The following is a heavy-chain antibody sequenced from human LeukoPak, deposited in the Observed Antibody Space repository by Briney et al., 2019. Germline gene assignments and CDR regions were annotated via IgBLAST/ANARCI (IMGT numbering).Heavy chain of an antibody. J-gene: IGHJ4*02. CDR3: ARLLRGYFDY. CDR2: MNPNSGNT. V-gene: IGHV1-8*03. CDR1: GYTFTSYD. Sequence: SVKVSCKASGYTFTSYDINWVRQATGQGLEWMGWMNPNSGNTGYAQKFQGRVTITRNTSISTAYMELRSLRSDDTAVYYCARLLRGYFDYWGQGTLVTVSS. D-gene: IGHD1-26*01.